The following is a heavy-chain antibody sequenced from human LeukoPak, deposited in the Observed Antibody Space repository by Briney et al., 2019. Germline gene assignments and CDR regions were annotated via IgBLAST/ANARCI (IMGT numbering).Heavy chain of an antibody. D-gene: IGHD3-16*02. CDR2: ISGSGDNT. V-gene: IGHV3-23*01. CDR1: GFTFSGFA. Sequence: GGSLRLSCAASGFTFSGFAMSWVRRTPGKGLEWVSGISGSGDNTLYADSVKGRFTISRDNSKNTLYLEMNSLRAEDTAVYYCARDCGVSGDYDYVWGSYRPNNFDYWGQGTLVTVSS. J-gene: IGHJ4*02. CDR3: ARDCGVSGDYDYVWGSYRPNNFDY.